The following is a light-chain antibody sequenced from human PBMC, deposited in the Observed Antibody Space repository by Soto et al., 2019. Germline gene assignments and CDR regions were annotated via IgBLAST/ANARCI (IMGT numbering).Light chain of an antibody. CDR3: NSYTAMSTLV. CDR2: DVS. J-gene: IGLJ2*01. Sequence: QSALTQPASVSGSPGQSITISCTGTSSDVGGYNYVSWYQVHPGKVPKLLIFDVSNRPSGVSHRFSGSKSGNTASLTISGLQADDDADYFCNSYTAMSTLVFGGGTKVTVL. V-gene: IGLV2-14*03. CDR1: SSDVGGYNY.